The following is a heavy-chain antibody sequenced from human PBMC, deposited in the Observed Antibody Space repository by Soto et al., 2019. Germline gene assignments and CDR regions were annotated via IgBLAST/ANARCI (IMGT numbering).Heavy chain of an antibody. J-gene: IGHJ3*02. Sequence: SETLSLTCTVSGGSISRGDYCWSWIRQPPGKGLEWIGYIYYSGSTNYNPSLKSRVTISVDTSKNQFSLKLSSVTAADTAVYYCARQRRYYYDSSGYYYGAFDIWGQGTMVTVS. CDR2: IYYSGST. D-gene: IGHD3-22*01. V-gene: IGHV4-30-4*01. CDR3: ARQRRYYYDSSGYYYGAFDI. CDR1: GGSISRGDYC.